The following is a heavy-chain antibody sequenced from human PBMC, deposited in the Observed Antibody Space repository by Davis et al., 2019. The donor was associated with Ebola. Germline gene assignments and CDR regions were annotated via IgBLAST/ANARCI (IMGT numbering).Heavy chain of an antibody. Sequence: GESLKISCAASEFTFSSYEMNWVREAPGKGLEWVSYIDSIASTKYYADSVKGRFTISRDNAKNSLFLQMNSLTAEDTALYYCARERLECGGDCHDYWGQGTLVTVSS. CDR3: ARERLECGGDCHDY. CDR1: EFTFSSYE. V-gene: IGHV3-48*03. J-gene: IGHJ4*02. D-gene: IGHD2-21*01. CDR2: IDSIASTK.